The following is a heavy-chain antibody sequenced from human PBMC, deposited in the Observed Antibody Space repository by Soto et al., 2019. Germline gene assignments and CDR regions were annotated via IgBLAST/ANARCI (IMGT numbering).Heavy chain of an antibody. V-gene: IGHV1-46*01. CDR1: GYTFTSYY. Sequence: XSVKVSCKASGYTFTSYYMDWVRQAPGQGLEWMGIINPSGGSTSYAQKFQGRVTMTRDTSTSTVYMELSSLRSEDTAVYYCAREVITMTSTDPKVDYYYGMDVWGQGTTVTVSS. J-gene: IGHJ6*02. CDR3: AREVITMTSTDPKVDYYYGMDV. CDR2: INPSGGST. D-gene: IGHD3-22*01.